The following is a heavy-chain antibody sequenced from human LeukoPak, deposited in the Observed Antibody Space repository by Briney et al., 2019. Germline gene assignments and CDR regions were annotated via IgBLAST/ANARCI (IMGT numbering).Heavy chain of an antibody. CDR2: ISGGGEST. CDR1: EFTFSSYG. J-gene: IGHJ4*02. CDR3: AKDRGRYARLGFDC. Sequence: GGPLRLSCAASEFTFSSYGMSWVRQAPGKGLEWVSAISGGGESTYYADSVKGRFTISRDNSNHTLYLQMNSLRADDTAVYYCAKDRGRYARLGFDCWGQGTLVTVSS. V-gene: IGHV3-23*01. D-gene: IGHD3-16*01.